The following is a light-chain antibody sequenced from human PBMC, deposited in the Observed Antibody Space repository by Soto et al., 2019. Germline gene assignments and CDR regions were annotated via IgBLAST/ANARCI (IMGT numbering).Light chain of an antibody. Sequence: DIPMTQSPSTLSASVGDRVTITCRASQSISSWLAWYQQKPGKAPNLLIHKASTLQSGVPSRFSGSGSGTEFTLTISSLQPDDFATYYCQQYSDYPITFGQGTRLESK. CDR3: QQYSDYPIT. CDR2: KAS. J-gene: IGKJ5*01. CDR1: QSISSW. V-gene: IGKV1-5*03.